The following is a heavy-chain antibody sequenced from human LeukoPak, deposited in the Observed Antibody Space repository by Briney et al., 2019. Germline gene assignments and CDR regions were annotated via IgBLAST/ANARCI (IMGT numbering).Heavy chain of an antibody. J-gene: IGHJ4*02. Sequence: ASVKVSCKASGYTFTSYDINWVRQATGQGLEWMGWMNPNSGNTGYAQKFQGRVTMTRNTSISTAYMELSSLRSEDTAVYYCATFRAYCSGGSCYGPGAFFDYWGQGTLVTVSS. V-gene: IGHV1-8*01. CDR1: GYTFTSYD. CDR3: ATFRAYCSGGSCYGPGAFFDY. D-gene: IGHD2-15*01. CDR2: MNPNSGNT.